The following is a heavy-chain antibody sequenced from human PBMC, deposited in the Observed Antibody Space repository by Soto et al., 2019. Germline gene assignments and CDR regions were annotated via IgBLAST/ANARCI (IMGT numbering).Heavy chain of an antibody. CDR3: SRDTWLKPQLKTFDY. CDR1: GFTFSGHG. V-gene: IGHV3-33*01. CDR2: IRYDGGHQ. D-gene: IGHD5-18*01. Sequence: GGSLRLSCIASGFTFSGHGMHWVRQAPGRGLEWVAGIRYDGGHQDYADSVKGRFTISRDNSKNTLYLQLDSLRAEDSDVYFCSRDTWLKPQLKTFDYWGQGTLVTVSS. J-gene: IGHJ4*02.